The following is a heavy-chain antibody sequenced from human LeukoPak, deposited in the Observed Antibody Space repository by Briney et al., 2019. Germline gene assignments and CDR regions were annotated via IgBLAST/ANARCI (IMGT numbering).Heavy chain of an antibody. V-gene: IGHV4-61*01. J-gene: IGHJ4*02. CDR3: ATSYYYDSSGYYYGFDC. D-gene: IGHD3-22*01. CDR1: GGSVSSGSYY. CDR2: IYYSGST. Sequence: SETLSLTCTVSGGSVSSGSYYWSWIRQPPGKGLEWIGYIYYSGSTNYNPSLKSRVIISVDTSKNQFSLKLGSVTAADTAVYYCATSYYYDSSGYYYGFDCWGQGTLVTVSS.